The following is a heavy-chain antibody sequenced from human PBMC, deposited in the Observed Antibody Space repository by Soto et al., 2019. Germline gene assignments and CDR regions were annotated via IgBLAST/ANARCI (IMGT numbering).Heavy chain of an antibody. D-gene: IGHD6-13*01. V-gene: IGHV1-46*01. CDR2: INPSGGST. Sequence: ASVKVSCKASGYTFTSYYMHWVRQAPGQGLEWMGIINPSGGSTSYAQKFQCRVTMTRDTSTSTVYMELSSLRSEDTAVYYCARDLSDSSSWSNFDYWGQGTLVTVSS. CDR1: GYTFTSYY. CDR3: ARDLSDSSSWSNFDY. J-gene: IGHJ4*02.